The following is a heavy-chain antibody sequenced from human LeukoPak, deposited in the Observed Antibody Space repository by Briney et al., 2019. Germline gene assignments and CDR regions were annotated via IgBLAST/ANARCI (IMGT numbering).Heavy chain of an antibody. V-gene: IGHV3-48*01. Sequence: PGGSLRLSCAASGFTFSSYSMNWVRQAPGKGLEWVSYISSSSSTIYYADSVKGRFTISRNNVKNSLYLQMNSLRAEDTAVYYCAREEYQLLYGFDYWGQATLVTVSS. CDR1: GFTFSSYS. D-gene: IGHD2-2*02. CDR3: AREEYQLLYGFDY. J-gene: IGHJ4*02. CDR2: ISSSSSTI.